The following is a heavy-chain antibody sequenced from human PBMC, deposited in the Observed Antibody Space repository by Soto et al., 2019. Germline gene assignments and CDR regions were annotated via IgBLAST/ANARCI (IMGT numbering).Heavy chain of an antibody. Sequence: GGSLRLSCAASGFTVSSNYMSWVRQAPGKGLEWVSVIYSGGSTYYADSVKGRFTISRDNSKNTLYLQMNSLRAEDTAVYYCARGRCTNGVCYRPALYYYYYGMDVWGQGTTVTVSS. CDR1: GFTVSSNY. D-gene: IGHD2-8*01. J-gene: IGHJ6*02. V-gene: IGHV3-66*01. CDR3: ARGRCTNGVCYRPALYYYYYGMDV. CDR2: IYSGGST.